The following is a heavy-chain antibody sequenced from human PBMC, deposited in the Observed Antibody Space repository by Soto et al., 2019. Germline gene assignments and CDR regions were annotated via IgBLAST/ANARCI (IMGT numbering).Heavy chain of an antibody. CDR1: GYSISSGYY. D-gene: IGHD6-19*01. CDR3: ARDGIAVAPGSWFDP. Sequence: PSETLSLTCAVSGYSISSGYYWGWIRQPPGKGLEWIGSIYHSGSTYYNPSLKSRVTISVDTSKNQFSLKLSSVTAADTAVYYCARDGIAVAPGSWFDPWGQGTLVTVSS. V-gene: IGHV4-38-2*02. CDR2: IYHSGST. J-gene: IGHJ5*02.